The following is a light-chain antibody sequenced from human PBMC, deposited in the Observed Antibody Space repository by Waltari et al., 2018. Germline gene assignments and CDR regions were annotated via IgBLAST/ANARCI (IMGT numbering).Light chain of an antibody. Sequence: QSALAQPRSMSASPGQSVALSCTGTSRDVGGYHFLSGYQQHPDKAPKLIIYDVNKRPSGVPDRFSGSKSGNTASLTISGLKAEDEAHYYCWSYVGGNTYWVFGGGTKLTVL. CDR1: SRDVGGYHF. CDR3: WSYVGGNTYWV. V-gene: IGLV2-11*01. J-gene: IGLJ3*02. CDR2: DVN.